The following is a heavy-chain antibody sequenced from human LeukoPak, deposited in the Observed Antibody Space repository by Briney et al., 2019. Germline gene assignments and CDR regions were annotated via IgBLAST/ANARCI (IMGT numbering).Heavy chain of an antibody. V-gene: IGHV1-2*02. Sequence: ASVKVSCKASGYTFTGYYMHWVRQAPGQGLEWMGWINPNSGGTNYAQKCQGRVTMTRDTSISTAYMELSRLRSDDTAVYYCARGKRSGGYFDYWGQGTLVTVSS. CDR3: ARGKRSGGYFDY. CDR1: GYTFTGYY. CDR2: INPNSGGT. D-gene: IGHD3-10*01. J-gene: IGHJ4*02.